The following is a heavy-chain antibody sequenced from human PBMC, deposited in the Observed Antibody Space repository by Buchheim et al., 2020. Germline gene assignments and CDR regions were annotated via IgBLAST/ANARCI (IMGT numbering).Heavy chain of an antibody. J-gene: IGHJ6*02. V-gene: IGHV1-46*03. CDR1: GYTFTSYY. CDR3: ARVRRGTRFDYYGMDV. D-gene: IGHD3-10*01. CDR2: INPSGGST. Sequence: QVQLVQSGAEVKKPGASVKVSCKASGYTFTSYYMHWVRQAPGQGLEWMGIINPSGGSTSSAQQFQARVTMTRDTSTSRVFMELSSLRSEDTAVYYCARVRRGTRFDYYGMDVWGQGTT.